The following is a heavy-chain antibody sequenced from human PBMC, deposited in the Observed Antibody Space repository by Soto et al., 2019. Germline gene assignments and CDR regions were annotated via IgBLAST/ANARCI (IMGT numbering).Heavy chain of an antibody. CDR2: IWYDGSHQ. CDR1: GFTFSSYA. J-gene: IGHJ5*02. V-gene: IGHV3-30*04. CDR3: ARDGVGVVPAARRFDH. D-gene: IGHD2-2*01. Sequence: QVQLVESGGGVVQPGRSLRLSCAASGFTFSSYAMHWVRQAPGTGLEWVSAIWYDGSHQYYAESVKGRFTISRDNSKNTLYLQMNSLTGEDTAVYYCARDGVGVVPAARRFDHWGQGALVTVST.